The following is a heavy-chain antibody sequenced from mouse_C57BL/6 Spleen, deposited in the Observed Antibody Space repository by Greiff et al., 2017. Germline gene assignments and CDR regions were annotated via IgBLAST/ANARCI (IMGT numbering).Heavy chain of an antibody. V-gene: IGHV1-82*01. CDR3: ARSWTTVVAFDY. Sequence: QVQLQQSGPELVKPGASVKISCKASGYAFSSSWMNWVKQRPGKGLEWIGRIYPGDGDTNYNWKFKGKATLTADKSSSTAYMQLSSLTSEDSAVYFCARSWTTVVAFDYWGQGTTLTVSS. J-gene: IGHJ2*01. CDR1: GYAFSSSW. D-gene: IGHD1-1*01. CDR2: IYPGDGDT.